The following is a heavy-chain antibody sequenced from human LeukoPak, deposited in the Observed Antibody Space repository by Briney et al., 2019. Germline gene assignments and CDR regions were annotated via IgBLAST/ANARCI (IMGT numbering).Heavy chain of an antibody. CDR2: FDPEDGET. D-gene: IGHD6-13*01. Sequence: ASVKVSCKVSGYTLTELSMHWVRQTPGKGLEWMGRFDPEDGETIYAQKFQGRVTMTEDTSTNTAYMELSSLRSEDTAVYYCATQQLVRFVLRFQHWGQGTLVTVSS. CDR1: GYTLTELS. J-gene: IGHJ1*01. V-gene: IGHV1-24*01. CDR3: ATQQLVRFVLRFQH.